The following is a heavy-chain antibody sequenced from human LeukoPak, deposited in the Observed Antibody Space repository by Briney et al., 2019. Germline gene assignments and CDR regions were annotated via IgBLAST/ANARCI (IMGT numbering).Heavy chain of an antibody. J-gene: IGHJ5*02. Sequence: EASVKVSCKASGYTFTGYYMHWVRQAPGQGLEWMGWINPNSGGTNYAQKFQGRVTMTRDTSISTAYMELSRLRSDDTAVYYCAIDPPVGNNPDIVVVPAAITGWFDPWGQGTLVTVSS. CDR2: INPNSGGT. CDR3: AIDPPVGNNPDIVVVPAAITGWFDP. V-gene: IGHV1-2*02. CDR1: GYTFTGYY. D-gene: IGHD2-2*02.